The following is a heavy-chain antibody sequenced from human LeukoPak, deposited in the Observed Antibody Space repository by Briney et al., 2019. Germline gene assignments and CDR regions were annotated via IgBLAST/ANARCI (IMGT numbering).Heavy chain of an antibody. CDR2: INHSGST. CDR1: GGSFSGYY. V-gene: IGHV4-34*01. D-gene: IGHD2-15*01. Sequence: SETLSLTCAVYGGSFSGYYWSWIRQPPGKGLEWIGEINHSGSTNYNPSLKSRVTISVDTSKNQFSLKLSSVTAADTAVYYCARVVGGYCSGGSCYSKGYYYGMDVWGQGTTVTVSS. CDR3: ARVVGGYCSGGSCYSKGYYYGMDV. J-gene: IGHJ6*02.